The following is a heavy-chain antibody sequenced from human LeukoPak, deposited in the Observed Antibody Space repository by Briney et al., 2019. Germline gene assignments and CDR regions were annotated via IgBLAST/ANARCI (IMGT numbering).Heavy chain of an antibody. CDR1: GFTFDDYA. Sequence: GGSLRLSCAASGFTFDDYAMHLVRRAPGKGLEWVSGISGNSGSIGYADSVKGRFTISRDNAKNSLYLQMNSLRAEDTALYYCAKDIQGQLVDGMDVWGQGTTVTVSS. CDR3: AKDIQGQLVDGMDV. CDR2: ISGNSGSI. V-gene: IGHV3-9*01. D-gene: IGHD6-13*01. J-gene: IGHJ6*02.